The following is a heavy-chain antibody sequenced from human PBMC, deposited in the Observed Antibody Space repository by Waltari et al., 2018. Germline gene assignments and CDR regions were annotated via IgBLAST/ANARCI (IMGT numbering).Heavy chain of an antibody. D-gene: IGHD3-3*01. CDR3: ARASRGSGFYYGYFDL. J-gene: IGHJ2*01. V-gene: IGHV4-61*01. Sequence: QVQLQESGPGLVKPSETLSLTCTVSGDSVSSSYYWSWIRQPPGKGLEWIGYIYYSGSTNYNPSLKSRVTISVDTSKNKFSLKLNSVTAADTAVYYCARASRGSGFYYGYFDLWGRGTQVIVSS. CDR2: IYYSGST. CDR1: GDSVSSSYY.